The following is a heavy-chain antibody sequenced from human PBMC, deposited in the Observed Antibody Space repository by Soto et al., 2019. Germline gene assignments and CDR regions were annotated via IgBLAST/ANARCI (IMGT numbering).Heavy chain of an antibody. CDR3: ARVLARLRGVIITHYYYYGMDV. CDR2: INAGNGNT. J-gene: IGHJ6*02. V-gene: IGHV1-3*01. Sequence: ASVKVSCKASGYTFTSYAMHWVRQAPGQRLEWMGWINAGNGNTKYSQKFQGRVTITRDTSASTAYMELSSLRSEDTAVYYCARVLARLRGVIITHYYYYGMDVWGQGTTVTVSS. D-gene: IGHD3-10*01. CDR1: GYTFTSYA.